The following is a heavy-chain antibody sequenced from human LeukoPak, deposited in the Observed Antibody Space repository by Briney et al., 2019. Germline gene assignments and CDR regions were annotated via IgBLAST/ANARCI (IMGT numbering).Heavy chain of an antibody. CDR3: ARDGDDFGDYVEYNYYGLDV. CDR2: INPSGGGT. Sequence: GASVELSCKASGYMFTSYYMHWVRQAPGQGLEWMGMINPSGGGTNYAQKFQGRVTMTRDTSTSTVYMELSSLRSEDTAVYYCARDGDDFGDYVEYNYYGLDVWGQGTTVTVSS. CDR1: GYMFTSYY. J-gene: IGHJ6*02. D-gene: IGHD4-17*01. V-gene: IGHV1-46*01.